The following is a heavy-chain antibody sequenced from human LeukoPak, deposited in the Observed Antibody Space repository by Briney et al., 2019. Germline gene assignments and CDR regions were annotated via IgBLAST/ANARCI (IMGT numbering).Heavy chain of an antibody. CDR1: GYTFTSYG. D-gene: IGHD3-9*01. CDR3: ARDRYYDILTGYSEAGD. J-gene: IGHJ4*02. V-gene: IGHV1-18*01. CDR2: ISAYNGNT. Sequence: ASVKVSCNASGYTFTSYGISWVRQAPGQGLEWMGWISAYNGNTNYAQKLQGRVTMTTDTSTSTAYMELRSLRSDDTAVYYCARDRYYDILTGYSEAGDWGQGTLVTVSS.